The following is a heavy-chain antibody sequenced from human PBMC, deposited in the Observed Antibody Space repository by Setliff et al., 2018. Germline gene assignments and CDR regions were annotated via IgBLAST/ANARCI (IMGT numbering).Heavy chain of an antibody. CDR3: ARDVYDFRTGLGGP. Sequence: LRLSCAASGFTFNKYWMTWVRQAPGKGLEWLASINPHASEKYYVDSVLGRFTISRDNAHGSLYLQMNSLRVEDTAVYFCARDVYDFRTGLGGPWGQGTRVTVSS. J-gene: IGHJ5*02. CDR2: INPHASEK. D-gene: IGHD3-3*01. CDR1: GFTFNKYW. V-gene: IGHV3-7*01.